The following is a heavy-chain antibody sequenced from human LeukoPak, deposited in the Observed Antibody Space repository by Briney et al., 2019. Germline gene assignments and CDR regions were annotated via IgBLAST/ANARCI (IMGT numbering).Heavy chain of an antibody. CDR3: ARDVRGVDGSENYGWFDP. CDR1: GFTFSNYA. Sequence: GGSLRLSCAASGFTFSNYAMSWVRQAPGKGLEWVSSTGGSGGSTYYADSGKGRFTISRDNSRNTLYLQMNSLRVEDTAVYYCARDVRGVDGSENYGWFDPWGQGTLVTVSS. CDR2: TGGSGGST. J-gene: IGHJ5*02. V-gene: IGHV3-23*01. D-gene: IGHD3-10*01.